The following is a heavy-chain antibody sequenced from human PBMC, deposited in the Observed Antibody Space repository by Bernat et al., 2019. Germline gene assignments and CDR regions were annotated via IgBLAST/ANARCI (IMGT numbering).Heavy chain of an antibody. J-gene: IGHJ6*02. CDR1: GYTLTELS. CDR3: ARAFYCSSTSCYSYYGMDV. D-gene: IGHD2-2*01. Sequence: QVQLVQSGAEVKKPGASVKVSCKVSGYTLTELSMHWVRQAPGKGLEWMGWISAYNGNTNYAQKLQGRVTMTTDTSTSTAYMELRSLRSDDTAVYYCARAFYCSSTSCYSYYGMDVWGQGTTVTVSS. CDR2: ISAYNGNT. V-gene: IGHV1-18*01.